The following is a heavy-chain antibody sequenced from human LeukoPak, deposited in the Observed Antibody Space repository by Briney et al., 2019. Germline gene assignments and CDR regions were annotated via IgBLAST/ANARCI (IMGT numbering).Heavy chain of an antibody. CDR1: GDTFTSYY. CDR2: ISAYNGNT. CDR3: ARETVTSLGWFDP. D-gene: IGHD4-11*01. Sequence: ASVKVSCKASGDTFTSYYMHWVRQAPGQGLERMGWISAYNGNTNYAQKLQGRVTMTTDTSTSTAYMELRSLRSDDTAVYYCARETVTSLGWFDPWGQGTLVTVSS. J-gene: IGHJ5*02. V-gene: IGHV1-18*04.